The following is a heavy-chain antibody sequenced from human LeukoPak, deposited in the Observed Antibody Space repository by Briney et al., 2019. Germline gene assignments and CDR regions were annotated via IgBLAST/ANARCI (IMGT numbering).Heavy chain of an antibody. CDR1: GGSFNGYY. D-gene: IGHD3-10*01. J-gene: IGHJ4*02. CDR3: ARGGSGSYYTASPFDH. CDR2: INHSGST. Sequence: PSETLSLTCAVCGGSFNGYYWSWIRQPPGKGLEWIGEINHSGSTNYNPSLKSRVTISVDTSKNQFSLKLSSVTAADTAVYYCARGGSGSYYTASPFDHWGQKTLVTVSS. V-gene: IGHV4-34*01.